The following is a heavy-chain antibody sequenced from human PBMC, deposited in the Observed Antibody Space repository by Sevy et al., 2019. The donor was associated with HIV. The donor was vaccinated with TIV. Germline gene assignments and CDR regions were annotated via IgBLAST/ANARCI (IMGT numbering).Heavy chain of an antibody. CDR3: ARDNCSSTSCYDYWFDP. CDR1: GGTFSSYA. V-gene: IGHV1-69*13. D-gene: IGHD2-2*01. CDR2: IIPIFGTA. J-gene: IGHJ5*02. Sequence: ASMKVSCKASGGTFSSYAISWVRQAPGQGLEWMGGIIPIFGTANYAQKFQGRVTITADESTSTAYMELSSLRSEDTAVYYCARDNCSSTSCYDYWFDPWGQGTLVTVSS.